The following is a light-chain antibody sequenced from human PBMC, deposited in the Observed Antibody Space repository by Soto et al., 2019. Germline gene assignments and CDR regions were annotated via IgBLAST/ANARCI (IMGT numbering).Light chain of an antibody. CDR2: AAS. Sequence: ATRMTQSPSSLSASTGDRVTITCRASQGISSYLAWYQRKPGKAPKLLIYAASTLQSGVPSRFSGSGSGTDFTLTISCLQSEDFATYYCQQYYSYPYTLGQETKVDIK. CDR1: QGISSY. J-gene: IGKJ2*01. V-gene: IGKV1-8*01. CDR3: QQYYSYPYT.